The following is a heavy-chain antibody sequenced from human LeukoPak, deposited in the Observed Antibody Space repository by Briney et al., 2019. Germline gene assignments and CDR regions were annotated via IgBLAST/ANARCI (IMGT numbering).Heavy chain of an antibody. CDR2: IYYSGDT. Sequence: SETLSLTCTVSGVSISSSNSYWGWIRQPPGTGLEWIGSIYYSGDTYYNASLKSQVSISIDTSKNQFSLKLTSVTAADTAVYYCARQTGSGLFILPGGQGTLVTVSS. CDR3: ARQTGSGLFILP. V-gene: IGHV4-39*01. CDR1: GVSISSSNSY. J-gene: IGHJ4*02. D-gene: IGHD3/OR15-3a*01.